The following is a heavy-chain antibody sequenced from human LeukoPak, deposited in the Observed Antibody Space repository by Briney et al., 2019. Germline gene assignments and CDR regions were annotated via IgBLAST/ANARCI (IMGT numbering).Heavy chain of an antibody. Sequence: GGSLRLSCAASGITFNGYTMNWVRPAPGKGLEWVSSISSSSYIYYAASVKGRFTISRDNSKNTLYLQMNSLRAEDTAVYYCAKDGVYSGSYVFYYYYMDVWGKGTTVTISS. V-gene: IGHV3-21*04. CDR3: AKDGVYSGSYVFYYYYMDV. J-gene: IGHJ6*03. D-gene: IGHD1-26*01. CDR2: ISSSSYI. CDR1: GITFNGYT.